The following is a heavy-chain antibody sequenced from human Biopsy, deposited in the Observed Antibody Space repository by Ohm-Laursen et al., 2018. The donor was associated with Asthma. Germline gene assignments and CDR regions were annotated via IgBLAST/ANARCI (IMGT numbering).Heavy chain of an antibody. D-gene: IGHD1-26*01. CDR3: AKDVFPGWELRRGPDY. CDR2: ISFDGSNK. J-gene: IGHJ4*02. CDR1: GFTFSNYG. Sequence: SSLRLSCSASGFTFSNYGMHWVRQAPGKGLDWVAVISFDGSNKNYTDSVKGRFTISRDNSRNTLHLQMNSLRAEDTAAYYCAKDVFPGWELRRGPDYWGQGTLGTVSS. V-gene: IGHV3-30*18.